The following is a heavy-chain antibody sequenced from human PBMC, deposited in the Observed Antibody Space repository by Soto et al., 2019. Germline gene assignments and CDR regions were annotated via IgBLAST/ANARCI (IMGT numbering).Heavy chain of an antibody. D-gene: IGHD5-12*01. CDR3: ARVVATDSYYYYYMDA. CDR2: IYYSGST. Sequence: PSETLSLTCTVSGGSISSGGYYWSWIRQHPGKGLEWIGYIYYSGSTYYNPSLKSRVTISVDTSKNQFSLKLSSVTAADTAVYYCARVVATDSYYYYYMDAWGKGTPVTVSS. J-gene: IGHJ6*03. CDR1: GGSISSGGYY. V-gene: IGHV4-31*03.